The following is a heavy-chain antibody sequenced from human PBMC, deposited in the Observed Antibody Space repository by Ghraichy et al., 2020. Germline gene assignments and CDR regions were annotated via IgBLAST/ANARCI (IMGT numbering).Heavy chain of an antibody. CDR2: IWYDGSNK. D-gene: IGHD6-19*01. V-gene: IGHV3-33*01. CDR1: GFTFSSYG. Sequence: GGSLRLSCAASGFTFSSYGMHWVRQAPGKGLEWVAVIWYDGSNKYYADSVKGRFTISRDNSKNTLYLQMNSLRAEDTAVYYCARDRIAVAAYYFDYWGQGTLVTVSS. CDR3: ARDRIAVAAYYFDY. J-gene: IGHJ4*02.